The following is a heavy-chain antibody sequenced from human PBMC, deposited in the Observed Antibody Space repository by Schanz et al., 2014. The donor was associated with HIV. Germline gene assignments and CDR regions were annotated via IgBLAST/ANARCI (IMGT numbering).Heavy chain of an antibody. Sequence: EVQLLESGGGLVQPGGSLRLSCGASGFIFSSYGMSWVRQAPRKGLEWVSLIGSGGGRRYYADSVKGRFTISRDNSKNTVYLQMTGLRAEDTAVYYCTKEVPPDVWGQGTTVTLSS. CDR2: IGSGGGRR. V-gene: IGHV3-23*01. CDR3: TKEVPPDV. J-gene: IGHJ6*02. CDR1: GFIFSSYG. D-gene: IGHD1-1*01.